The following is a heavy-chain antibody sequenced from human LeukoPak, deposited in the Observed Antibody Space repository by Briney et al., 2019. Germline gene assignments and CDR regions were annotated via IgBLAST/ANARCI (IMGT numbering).Heavy chain of an antibody. D-gene: IGHD3-22*01. V-gene: IGHV1-18*01. Sequence: ASVKVSCKASGYTFTSYGISWVRQAPGQGLEWMGWISAYNGNTNYAQKLQGRVTMTTDTSTSTAYMELRSLRSDDTAVCYCARGPDSSGYLHPYYYYGMDVWGQGTTVTVSS. J-gene: IGHJ6*02. CDR2: ISAYNGNT. CDR1: GYTFTSYG. CDR3: ARGPDSSGYLHPYYYYGMDV.